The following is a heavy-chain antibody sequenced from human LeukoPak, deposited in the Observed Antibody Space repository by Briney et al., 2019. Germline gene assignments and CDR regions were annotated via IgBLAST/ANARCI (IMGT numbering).Heavy chain of an antibody. J-gene: IGHJ6*02. CDR2: ISGSGGST. CDR1: GFTFSSYA. D-gene: IGHD3-9*01. CDR3: AKDAVAEYYDILTSYSWENYYYYGMDV. Sequence: GGSLRLSCAASGFTFSSYAMSWVRQAPGKGLEWVSAISGSGGSTYYADSVKGRFTISRDNSKNTLYLQMNSLRAEDTAVYYCAKDAVAEYYDILTSYSWENYYYYGMDVWGQGTTVTVSS. V-gene: IGHV3-23*01.